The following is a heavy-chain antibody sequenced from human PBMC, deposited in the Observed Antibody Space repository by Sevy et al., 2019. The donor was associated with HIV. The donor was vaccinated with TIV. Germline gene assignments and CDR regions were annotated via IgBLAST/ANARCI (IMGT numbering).Heavy chain of an antibody. CDR3: AKMQGGSYNYYGMDV. J-gene: IGHJ6*02. D-gene: IGHD1-26*01. Sequence: GGSLRLSCAASGFIFSTYGIHWVRQAPGKGLEWVAVISYDGSEKYYADSVRGRFTISRDNSKNALYLQMNSLRVEDTAIYSCAKMQGGSYNYYGMDVWGQGTTVTVSS. V-gene: IGHV3-30*18. CDR1: GFIFSTYG. CDR2: ISYDGSEK.